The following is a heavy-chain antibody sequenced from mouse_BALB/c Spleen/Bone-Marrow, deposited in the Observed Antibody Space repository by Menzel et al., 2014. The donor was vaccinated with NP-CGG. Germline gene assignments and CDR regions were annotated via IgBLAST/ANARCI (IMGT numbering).Heavy chain of an antibody. J-gene: IGHJ3*01. CDR2: INPGSGDT. Sequence: QVQLKDSGAELVRPGTSVKVSCKASGNAFTTYLIEWVKQRPGQGLEWIGVINPGSGDTHYNEKFKDKATLTADKSSSTAYMQLSSLTSDDSAVYFCARNANWLFTYWGQGTLVTVSA. CDR1: GNAFTTYL. D-gene: IGHD4-1*01. V-gene: IGHV1-54*01. CDR3: ARNANWLFTY.